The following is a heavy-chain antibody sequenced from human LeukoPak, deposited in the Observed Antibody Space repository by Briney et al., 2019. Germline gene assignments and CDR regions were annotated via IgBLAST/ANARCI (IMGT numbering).Heavy chain of an antibody. Sequence: GGSLRLSSVLPGFTVGGNYMSWVRQAPGRGLEWVSTIYSGGSTYYADAVKGRFIISRDNSKNTLFLQMNSLRAEETAIYYCARDAGYCSDGVCYRTRFDSWGQGALVTVSS. D-gene: IGHD2-15*01. V-gene: IGHV3-66*01. CDR3: ARDAGYCSDGVCYRTRFDS. J-gene: IGHJ4*02. CDR2: IYSGGST. CDR1: GFTVGGNY.